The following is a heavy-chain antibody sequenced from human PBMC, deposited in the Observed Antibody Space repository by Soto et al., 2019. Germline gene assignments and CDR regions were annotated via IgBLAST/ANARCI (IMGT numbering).Heavy chain of an antibody. CDR3: ARGKDRRNTQTYCYFDS. Sequence: EVQLVESGGGLVQPGGSVRLSCAASGFTLSGYWMHWVRQVPGKGLVWVSRVNSDGSMTAYADSVKRRFTISRDNAKNTLYLQMNSLKADDTAVYYCARGKDRRNTQTYCYFDSWGQGTQVAVSS. CDR2: VNSDGSMT. V-gene: IGHV3-74*01. CDR1: GFTLSGYW. J-gene: IGHJ4*02. D-gene: IGHD2-8*02.